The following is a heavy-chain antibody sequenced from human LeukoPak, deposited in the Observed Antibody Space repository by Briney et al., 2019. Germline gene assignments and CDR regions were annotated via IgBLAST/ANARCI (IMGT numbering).Heavy chain of an antibody. CDR3: ARGGSPHAFDI. V-gene: IGHV3-48*03. J-gene: IGHJ3*02. CDR2: ISSSGSTI. CDR1: GFTFSSYE. D-gene: IGHD2-15*01. Sequence: GGSLRLSCAASGFTFSSYEMNWVRQAPGKGLEWVSHISSSGSTIYYADSVKGRFTISRDNAKNSLYLQMNSLRAEDTAVYYCARGGSPHAFDIWGQGTMVTVSS.